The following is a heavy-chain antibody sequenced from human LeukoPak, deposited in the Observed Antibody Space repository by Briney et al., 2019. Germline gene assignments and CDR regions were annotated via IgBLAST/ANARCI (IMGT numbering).Heavy chain of an antibody. Sequence: PGGSLRLSCAASGFTFSSYAMTWVRQAPGQGLEWVSYITSDSTTMFYADSVKGRFTASRDNAENSMYLQMNSLRAEDTAVYYCARDPTPGVPAAMSFDYWGQGTLVTVSS. CDR1: GFTFSSYA. V-gene: IGHV3-48*01. J-gene: IGHJ4*02. CDR2: ITSDSTTM. D-gene: IGHD2-2*01. CDR3: ARDPTPGVPAAMSFDY.